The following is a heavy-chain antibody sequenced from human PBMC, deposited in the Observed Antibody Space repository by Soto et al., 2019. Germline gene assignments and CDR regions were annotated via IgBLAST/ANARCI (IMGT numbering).Heavy chain of an antibody. CDR1: GFTFSSYA. CDR3: AQAGRPSCSGGTCYADF. Sequence: EVRLLESGGGLVQPGGSLRLSCAASGFTFSSYAMSWVRQAPGKGLGWGSAISGSGCSTNYADSVKGRFTISRDNSKNTLYLQVNSLREEETAVYQGAQAGRPSCSGGTCYADFWGQGTIVTVS. D-gene: IGHD2-15*01. V-gene: IGHV3-23*01. CDR2: ISGSGCST. J-gene: IGHJ4*02.